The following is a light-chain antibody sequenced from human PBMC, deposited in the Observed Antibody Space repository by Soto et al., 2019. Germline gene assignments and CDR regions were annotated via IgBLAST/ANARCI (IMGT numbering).Light chain of an antibody. Sequence: ANQLTQSPSSLSAYVGDRVTITCRASQAISSALAWYQQKPGKPPKLLNYDASTLQSGVPSRFSGTASGTDFTLTINSLQPEDFATYYCQQFNNRPVTFGHGAKVDI. V-gene: IGKV1D-13*01. CDR2: DAS. CDR3: QQFNNRPVT. J-gene: IGKJ3*01. CDR1: QAISSA.